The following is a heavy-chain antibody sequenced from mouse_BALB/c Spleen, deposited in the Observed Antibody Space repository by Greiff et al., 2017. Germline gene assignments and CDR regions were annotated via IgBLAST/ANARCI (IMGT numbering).Heavy chain of an antibody. CDR2: ISYDGSN. D-gene: IGHD2-1*01. J-gene: IGHJ4*01. CDR3: ARDGGNYVDYAMGY. Sequence: EVQLQESGPGLVKPSQSLSLTCSVTGYSITSGYYWNWIRQFPGNKLEWMGYISYDGSNNYNPSLKNRISITRDTSKNQFFLKLNSVTTEDTATYYCARDGGNYVDYAMGYWGQGTSVTVSS. CDR1: GYSITSGYY. V-gene: IGHV3-6*02.